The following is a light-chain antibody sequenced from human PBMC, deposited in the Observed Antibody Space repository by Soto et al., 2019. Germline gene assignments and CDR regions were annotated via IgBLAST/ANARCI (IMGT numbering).Light chain of an antibody. J-gene: IGLJ2*01. CDR1: SSDVGGYNY. CDR3: SSYTSSSTLV. V-gene: IGLV2-14*01. Sequence: HSALTQPASVSGSPGQSITISCTGTSSDVGGYNYVSWYQQHPVKAPKLMIYDVSNRPSGVSNRFSGSKSGNTASLTISGLQAEDESDYYCSSYTSSSTLVFGGGNKLTVL. CDR2: DVS.